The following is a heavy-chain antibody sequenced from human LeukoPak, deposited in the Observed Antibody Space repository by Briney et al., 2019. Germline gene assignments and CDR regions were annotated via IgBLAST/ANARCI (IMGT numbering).Heavy chain of an antibody. V-gene: IGHV5-51*03. CDR2: IYPGDSDT. J-gene: IGHJ6*02. D-gene: IGHD5-18*01. Sequence: PGKSLKISCKGSGYSFTSYWIGWVRQMPGKGLEWMGIIYPGDSDTRYSPSFQGQVTISADKSISTAYLQWSSLKASDTAMYYCARLKEGGHGWGVQLWSLYYYYGMDVWGQGTTVTVSS. CDR3: ARLKEGGHGWGVQLWSLYYYYGMDV. CDR1: GYSFTSYW.